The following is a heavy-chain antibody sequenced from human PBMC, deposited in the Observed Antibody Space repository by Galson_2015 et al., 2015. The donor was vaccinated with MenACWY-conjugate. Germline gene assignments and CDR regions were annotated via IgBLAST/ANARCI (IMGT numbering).Heavy chain of an antibody. CDR2: INPGGSST. V-gene: IGHV3-74*01. Sequence: SLRLSCAASGFIFNTYWMHWVRQAPGKGLVWVSRINPGGSSTTYADSVKVRLPIPRANAKNTLYLQVNSLRPEDTAVFYCAKTRGASFYFDSWGQGTLVTVSS. D-gene: IGHD1-26*01. CDR3: AKTRGASFYFDS. J-gene: IGHJ4*02. CDR1: GFIFNTYW.